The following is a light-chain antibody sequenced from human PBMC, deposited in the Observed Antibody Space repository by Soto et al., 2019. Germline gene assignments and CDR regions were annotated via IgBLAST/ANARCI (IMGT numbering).Light chain of an antibody. CDR3: CSYAGSNWGYV. Sequence: QSVLTQPASVSGSPGQSITISCTGTSSDIGGYHLVSWYQHQSGKAPKLIIYKVSQWPSGVSDRFSASKSGNTASLTISGLQAEDEAAYYCCSYAGSNWGYVFGTGTKATVL. CDR1: SSDIGGYHL. CDR2: KVS. J-gene: IGLJ1*01. V-gene: IGLV2-23*02.